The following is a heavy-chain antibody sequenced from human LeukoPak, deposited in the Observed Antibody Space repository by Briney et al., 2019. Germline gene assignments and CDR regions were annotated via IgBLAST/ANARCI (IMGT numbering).Heavy chain of an antibody. Sequence: GGSLRLSCAASGFTFSSYGMHWVRQAPGKGLEWVAVIYSGGSTYYADSVKGRFTISRDNSKNTLYLQMNSLRAEDTAVYYCAKSYCSSTSCYYYYGMDVWGQGTTVTVSS. CDR3: AKSYCSSTSCYYYYGMDV. V-gene: IGHV3-NL1*01. J-gene: IGHJ6*02. D-gene: IGHD2-2*01. CDR2: IYSGGST. CDR1: GFTFSSYG.